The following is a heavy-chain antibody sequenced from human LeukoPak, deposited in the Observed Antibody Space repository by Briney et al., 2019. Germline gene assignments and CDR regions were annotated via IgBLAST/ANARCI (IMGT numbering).Heavy chain of an antibody. J-gene: IGHJ4*02. V-gene: IGHV3-43*02. D-gene: IGHD6-13*01. Sequence: GGSLRLSCAASGFTFDDYAMHWVRQAPGKGLEWVSLISGHGGSTYYADSVKGRFTISRDNSKNSLYLQMNSLRTEDTALYYCAKDVATAAGTFYWGQGTLVTVSS. CDR3: AKDVATAAGTFY. CDR2: ISGHGGST. CDR1: GFTFDDYA.